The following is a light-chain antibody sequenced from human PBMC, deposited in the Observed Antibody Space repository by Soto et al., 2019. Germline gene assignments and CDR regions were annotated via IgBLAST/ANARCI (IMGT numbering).Light chain of an antibody. J-gene: IGKJ3*01. CDR1: QDIRNF. CDR2: AAS. Sequence: DIQMTQSPTSQSASVGDRVTITCRECQDIRNFVAWYQQKPGKAPKLLIYAASTLQSGVPSRFSGSGSGTDFTLTINSLQPEDVATYSCQKYSSVPVFGPGTKVEIK. V-gene: IGKV1-27*01. CDR3: QKYSSVPV.